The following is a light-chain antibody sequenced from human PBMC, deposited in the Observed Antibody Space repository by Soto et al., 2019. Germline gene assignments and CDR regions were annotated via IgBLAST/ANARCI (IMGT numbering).Light chain of an antibody. CDR1: QSISSSY. CDR2: GAS. V-gene: IGKV3-20*01. Sequence: EIVLTQSPGTLSLSPGERATLSCRASQSISSSYLAWYQQKPGQAPRLLIYGASSRATGIPDRFSGSGSGTXXXXXXXXXXXXXXAXXXXXQYGSSRTFGQGTKVEIK. J-gene: IGKJ1*01. CDR3: XQYGSSRT.